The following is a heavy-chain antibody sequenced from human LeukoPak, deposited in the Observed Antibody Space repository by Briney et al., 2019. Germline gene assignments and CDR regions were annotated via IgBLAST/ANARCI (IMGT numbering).Heavy chain of an antibody. D-gene: IGHD2-21*01. CDR2: IYHSGST. CDR1: GGSISSGGYS. V-gene: IGHV4-30-2*01. CDR3: ARVPGFSHTVARGAFDI. J-gene: IGHJ3*02. Sequence: PSQTLSLTCAVSGGSISSGGYSWSWIRQPPGKGLEWIGYIYHSGSTYYNPSLKSRVTISVDRSKNQFSLKLSSLTAADTAVYYCARVPGFSHTVARGAFDIWGQGEMVTVSS.